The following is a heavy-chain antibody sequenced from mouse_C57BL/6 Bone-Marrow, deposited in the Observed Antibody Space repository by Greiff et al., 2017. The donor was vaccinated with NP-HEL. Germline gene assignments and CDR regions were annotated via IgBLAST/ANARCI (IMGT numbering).Heavy chain of an antibody. D-gene: IGHD1-1*01. Sequence: VQLQQSGAELVRPGASVKLSCTASGFNIKDDYMHWVKQRPEQGLEWIGWIDPENGDTEYASKFQGKATITADTSSNTAYLQLSSLTSEDTAVYYCTSYYYGSSPGYFDVWGTGTTVTVSS. V-gene: IGHV14-4*01. CDR1: GFNIKDDY. CDR2: IDPENGDT. J-gene: IGHJ1*03. CDR3: TSYYYGSSPGYFDV.